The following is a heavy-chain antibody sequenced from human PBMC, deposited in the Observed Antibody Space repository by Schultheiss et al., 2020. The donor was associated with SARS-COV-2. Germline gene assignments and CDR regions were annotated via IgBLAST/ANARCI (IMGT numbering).Heavy chain of an antibody. V-gene: IGHV3-48*04. CDR2: ISASSNTI. CDR3: ARDGDVAMVSGALDI. D-gene: IGHD5-18*01. CDR1: GFTFNTYS. J-gene: IGHJ3*02. Sequence: GGSLRLSCAASGFTFNTYSINWVRQAPGKGLEWVSYISASSNTIYYADSVKGRFTISRDNAENSVFLQMSRLRVEDTAVYYCARDGDVAMVSGALDIWGQGTMVTVSS.